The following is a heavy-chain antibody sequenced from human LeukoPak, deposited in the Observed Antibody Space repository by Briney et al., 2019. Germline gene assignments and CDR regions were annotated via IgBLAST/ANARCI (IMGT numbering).Heavy chain of an antibody. CDR2: IYSGDSGVST. J-gene: IGHJ6*02. Sequence: PGGSLRLSCAASGFSVSNTYMSWVRQAPGKGLEWVSVIYSGDSGVSTYYADSVKGRFTISRHNSKNTLYLQMSSLRAEDTAVYFCARSAARLRYYYAMDVWGQRTTVTVCS. D-gene: IGHD6-6*01. V-gene: IGHV3-53*04. CDR1: GFSVSNTY. CDR3: ARSAARLRYYYAMDV.